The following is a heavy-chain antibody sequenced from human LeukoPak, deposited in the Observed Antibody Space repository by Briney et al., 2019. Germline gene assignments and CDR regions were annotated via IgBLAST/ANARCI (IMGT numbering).Heavy chain of an antibody. CDR1: GFTFSDYY. CDR2: ISSSGSTI. CDR3: ARDETGHYYYYCGMDV. J-gene: IGHJ6*02. D-gene: IGHD3-9*01. Sequence: GGSLRLSCAASGFTFSDYYMSWIRQAPGKGLEWVSYISSSGSTIYYADSVKGRFTISRDNAKNSLYLQMNSLRAEDTAVYYCARDETGHYYYYCGMDVWGQGTTVTVSS. V-gene: IGHV3-11*01.